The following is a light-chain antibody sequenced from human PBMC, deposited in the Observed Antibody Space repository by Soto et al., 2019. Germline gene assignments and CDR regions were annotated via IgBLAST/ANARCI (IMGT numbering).Light chain of an antibody. V-gene: IGKV1-8*01. J-gene: IGKJ1*01. CDR1: QGISSY. CDR3: QQYYSYLRT. Sequence: AIRMTQSPSSLSASTGDRVTTTCRASQGISSYLAWYQQKPGKAPKLLIYAASTLQSGVPSRFSGSGSGTDFTLTISCLQSEDFATYYCQQYYSYLRTFGQGTKV. CDR2: AAS.